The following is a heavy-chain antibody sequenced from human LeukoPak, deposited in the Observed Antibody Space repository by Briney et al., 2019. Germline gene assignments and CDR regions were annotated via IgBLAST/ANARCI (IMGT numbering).Heavy chain of an antibody. J-gene: IGHJ2*01. D-gene: IGHD6-13*01. V-gene: IGHV4-39*07. CDR2: IYHTGST. CDR1: GGSISSSSYY. Sequence: SETLSLTCTVSGGSISSSSYYWGWIRQPPGKGLEWIGEIYHTGSTQYNPSLQSRVTISLDKSKNYFSLRLHSVTAADTAVYYCARAQMDLPLQELGRPYWYFDLWGRGTLVTVSS. CDR3: ARAQMDLPLQELGRPYWYFDL.